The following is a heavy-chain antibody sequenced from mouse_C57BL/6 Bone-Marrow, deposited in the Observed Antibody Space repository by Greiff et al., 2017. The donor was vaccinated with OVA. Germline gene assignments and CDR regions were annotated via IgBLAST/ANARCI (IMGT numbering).Heavy chain of an antibody. CDR2: IYPGSGST. Sequence: QVQLQQPGAELVKPGASVTMSCKASGYTFTSYWITWVKQRPGQGLEWIGDIYPGSGSTNYNEKFKSKATLTVDTSSSTAYMQLSSLTSEDSAVYYCARGRLGLWYFDVWGTGTTVTVSS. J-gene: IGHJ1*03. CDR3: ARGRLGLWYFDV. V-gene: IGHV1-55*01. CDR1: GYTFTSYW. D-gene: IGHD4-1*01.